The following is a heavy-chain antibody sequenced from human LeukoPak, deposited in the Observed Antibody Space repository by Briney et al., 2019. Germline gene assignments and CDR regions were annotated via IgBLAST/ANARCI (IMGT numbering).Heavy chain of an antibody. CDR1: GYTFTGYY. J-gene: IGHJ5*01. CDR3: ARGGTENKRYGSGTYTWLDS. CDR2: VNPNSVGT. V-gene: IGHV1-2*02. Sequence: ASVKVSCKASGYTFTGYYMHWGRQAPGQGLEWMGWVNPNSVGTKSAQKFQGTVTRSRDKTISTAYMALSTLRSDDTTVYYCARGGTENKRYGSGTYTWLDSWGQGTLVTVSS. D-gene: IGHD3-10*01.